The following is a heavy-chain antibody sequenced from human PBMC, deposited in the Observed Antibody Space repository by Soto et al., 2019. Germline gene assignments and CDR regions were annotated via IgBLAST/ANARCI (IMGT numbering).Heavy chain of an antibody. Sequence: QMQLQESGPGLVKPSETLSLICSVSGDSITAYYLSWLRQSPGKELEWIGYIYHNGETNYNPSLKSRVTIAADTSKTQFSPRLSSVTAADTGVYYCARDKGGEFLKGSGMDVWGQGTTVIVSS. CDR2: IYHNGET. V-gene: IGHV4-59*01. D-gene: IGHD3-10*01. CDR1: GDSITAYY. J-gene: IGHJ6*02. CDR3: ARDKGGEFLKGSGMDV.